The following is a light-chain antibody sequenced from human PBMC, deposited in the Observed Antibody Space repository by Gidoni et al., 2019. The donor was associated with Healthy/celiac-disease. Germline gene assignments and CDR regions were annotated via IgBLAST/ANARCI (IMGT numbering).Light chain of an antibody. CDR3: QQSYSTPRET. CDR1: QSISSY. V-gene: IGKV1-39*01. J-gene: IGKJ1*01. CDR2: AAS. Sequence: DIQMTQSPSSLSASVGDRVTITCRASQSISSYLNWYQQKPGKAPKLLIYAASSLQSGVPSRFSVSVSGTAFTLTISSLQPEDFATYYCQQSYSTPRETFGQGTKVEIK.